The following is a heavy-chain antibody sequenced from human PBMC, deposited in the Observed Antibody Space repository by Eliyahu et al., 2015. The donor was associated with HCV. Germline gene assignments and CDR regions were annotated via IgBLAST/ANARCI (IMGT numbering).Heavy chain of an antibody. D-gene: IGHD6-19*01. V-gene: IGHV4-34*01. J-gene: IGHJ4*02. CDR1: GGSFSGYY. Sequence: QVQLQQWGAGLLKPSETLSLTCAVYGGSFSGYYWSWIRQPPGKGLEWIGEINHSGSTNYNPSLKSRVTISVDTSKNQFSLKLSSVTAADTAVYYCARRRDSGYDTGYSSGWRYWGQGTLVTVSS. CDR2: INHSGST. CDR3: ARRRDSGYDTGYSSGWRY.